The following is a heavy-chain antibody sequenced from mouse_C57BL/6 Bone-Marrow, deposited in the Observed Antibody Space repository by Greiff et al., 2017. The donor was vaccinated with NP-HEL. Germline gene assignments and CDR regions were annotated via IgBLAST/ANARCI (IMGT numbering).Heavy chain of an antibody. J-gene: IGHJ4*01. Sequence: VKLQESGPGLVAPSQSLSITCTVSGFSLTSYGVDWVRQSPGKGLEWLGVIWGVGSTNYNSALKSRLSISKDNSKSQVFLKMNSLQTDDTAMYYCARESYYYGTDAMDYWGQGTSVTVSS. D-gene: IGHD1-1*01. V-gene: IGHV2-6*01. CDR3: ARESYYYGTDAMDY. CDR1: GFSLTSYG. CDR2: IWGVGST.